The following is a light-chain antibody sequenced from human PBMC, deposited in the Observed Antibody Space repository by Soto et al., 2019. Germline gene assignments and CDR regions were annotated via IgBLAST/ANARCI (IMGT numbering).Light chain of an antibody. CDR1: QGISSY. V-gene: IGKV1-9*01. Sequence: DLQLTQSPSFLSASVGDRVTITCRASQGISSYLAWYQQKPGKAPKLLIYAASTLQSGVPSRFSGSGSGTEFTLTISSLQPADFATYYCQQLNSYPHTFGQGTKLEIK. CDR2: AAS. CDR3: QQLNSYPHT. J-gene: IGKJ2*01.